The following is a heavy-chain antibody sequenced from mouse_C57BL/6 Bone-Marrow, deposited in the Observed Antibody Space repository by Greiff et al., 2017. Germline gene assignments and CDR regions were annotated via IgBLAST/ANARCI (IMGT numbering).Heavy chain of an antibody. V-gene: IGHV1-53*01. CDR1: GYTFTSYW. CDR2: INPSNGGT. J-gene: IGHJ1*03. Sequence: QVQLQQPGTELVKPGASVTLSCKASGYTFTSYWMHWVKQRPGQGLEWIGNINPSNGGTNYNEKFKSKATLTVDKSSSTAYMQLSSLTSEDSAVYYCARGGIYDYGSSLWYFDVWGTGTTVTVSS. D-gene: IGHD1-1*01. CDR3: ARGGIYDYGSSLWYFDV.